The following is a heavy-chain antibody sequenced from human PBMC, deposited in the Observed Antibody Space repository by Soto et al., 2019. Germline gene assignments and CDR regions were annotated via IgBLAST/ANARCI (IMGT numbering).Heavy chain of an antibody. Sequence: QVQLVQSGTEVRKPGASLRVSCRAAGYSFTDSYIHWVRQAPGQGLEWMGWINPDNGDTKYAQMFQDRVTLTRDTSITTVYMELSSLISDDTAVYFCAEPLGDDAFHVWGQGTVVAVAS. J-gene: IGHJ3*01. D-gene: IGHD3-16*01. CDR2: INPDNGDT. CDR1: GYSFTDSY. CDR3: AEPLGDDAFHV. V-gene: IGHV1-2*02.